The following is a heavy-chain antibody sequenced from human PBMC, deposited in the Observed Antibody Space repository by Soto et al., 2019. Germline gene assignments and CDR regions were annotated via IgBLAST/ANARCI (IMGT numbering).Heavy chain of an antibody. V-gene: IGHV4-59*01. CDR3: ARDGNRDGYNYYFDY. Sequence: SETLSLTCTVSGGSISSYYWSWIRQPPGKGLEWIGYIYYSGSANYNPSLKSRVTISVDTSKNQFSLKLSSVTAADTAVYYCARDGNRDGYNYYFDYWGQGTLVTVSS. D-gene: IGHD5-12*01. CDR1: GGSISSYY. CDR2: IYYSGSA. J-gene: IGHJ4*02.